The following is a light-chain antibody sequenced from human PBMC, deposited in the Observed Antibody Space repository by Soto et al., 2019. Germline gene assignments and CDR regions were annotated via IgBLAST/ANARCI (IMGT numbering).Light chain of an antibody. J-gene: IGLJ3*02. CDR1: NIGSKS. V-gene: IGLV3-21*02. CDR3: QVCDSSSDHPWV. CDR2: DDS. Sequence: SYELTQPPSVSVAPGQTARITCGGTNIGSKSVHWYQQKPGQAPVLVVYDDSDRPSGIPERFSGSNSGNTATLTISRVEAGDEADYYCQVCDSSSDHPWVFGGGTQLTVL.